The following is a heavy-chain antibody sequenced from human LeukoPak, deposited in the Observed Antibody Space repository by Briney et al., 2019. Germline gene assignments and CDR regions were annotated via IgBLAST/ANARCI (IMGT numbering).Heavy chain of an antibody. J-gene: IGHJ4*02. CDR1: GGSYSGYY. Sequence: PSETLSLTCAVYGGSYSGYYWSWIRQPPGKGLEWIGEINHSGGTLYNPSLKSRVTISLDTSKNHFSLRLSPVTAADTAVYYCARGPSPNAVPFDSWGQGTLVSVSS. V-gene: IGHV4-34*01. CDR2: INHSGGT. CDR3: ARGPSPNAVPFDS. D-gene: IGHD2-2*01.